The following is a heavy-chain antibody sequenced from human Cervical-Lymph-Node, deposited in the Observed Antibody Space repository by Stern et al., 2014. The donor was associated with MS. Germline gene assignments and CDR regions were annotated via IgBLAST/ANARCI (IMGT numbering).Heavy chain of an antibody. CDR1: GFTFSSYG. D-gene: IGHD1-26*01. J-gene: IGHJ4*02. CDR2: IWSDGSNK. CDR3: ARASSGSYYEEQLWYFDY. Sequence: VQLVESGGGVVQPGRSLRLSCAASGFTFSSYGIHWVRQAPGKGLEWVAVIWSDGSNKNYADSVKGRFTISRDNSKNTLYLQMNSLRVEDTAVYYCARASSGSYYEEQLWYFDYWGQGTLVTVSS. V-gene: IGHV3-33*01.